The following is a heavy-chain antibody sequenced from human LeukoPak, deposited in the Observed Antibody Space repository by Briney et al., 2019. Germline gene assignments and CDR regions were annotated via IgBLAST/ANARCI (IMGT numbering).Heavy chain of an antibody. V-gene: IGHV3-66*01. D-gene: IGHD1-26*01. CDR3: ARGSYDYGDY. CDR1: GFIVSSNY. J-gene: IGHJ4*02. Sequence: GGSLRLSCAASGFIVSSNYMSWVRQAPGKGLEWVSVIYSGGSTYYADSVKGRFTISRDNSKNTLYLQMNSLRAEDTAVYYCARGSYDYGDYWGQGTLVTVSS. CDR2: IYSGGST.